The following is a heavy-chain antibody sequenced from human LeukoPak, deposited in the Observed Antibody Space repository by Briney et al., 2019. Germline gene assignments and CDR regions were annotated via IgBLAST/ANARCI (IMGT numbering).Heavy chain of an antibody. Sequence: SETLSLTCTVSGGSISSYYWSWIRQPPGKGLEWIGYIYYSGSTNYNPSLKSRVTISVDTSKNQFSLKLSSVTAADTAVYYCARGGSGSYLEIDYWGQGTLVTVSS. CDR3: ARGGSGSYLEIDY. J-gene: IGHJ4*02. CDR2: IYYSGST. CDR1: GGSISSYY. V-gene: IGHV4-59*01. D-gene: IGHD1-26*01.